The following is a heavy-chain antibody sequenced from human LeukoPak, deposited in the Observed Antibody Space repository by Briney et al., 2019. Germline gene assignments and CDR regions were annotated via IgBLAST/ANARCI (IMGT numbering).Heavy chain of an antibody. D-gene: IGHD1-26*01. J-gene: IGHJ4*02. CDR2: ISGSGGST. CDR3: AKALSGSYSFDY. CDR1: GFTFSSYA. Sequence: QSGGSLRLSCAASGFTFSSYAMSWVRQAPGKGLEWVSAISGSGGSTHYTDSVRGRFTISRDNSKNTLYLQMNSLRAEDTAVYYCAKALSGSYSFDYWGQETLVTVSS. V-gene: IGHV3-23*01.